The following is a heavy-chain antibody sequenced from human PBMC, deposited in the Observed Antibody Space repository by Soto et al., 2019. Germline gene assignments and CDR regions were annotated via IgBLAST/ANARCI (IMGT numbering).Heavy chain of an antibody. J-gene: IGHJ4*02. V-gene: IGHV2-5*02. CDR3: AHKPKDYDSSGFGY. D-gene: IGHD3-22*01. Sequence: QITLKESGPTLVKPTQNLTLTCTLSGFSLITNGVGVGWIRQPPGKALEWLALIYWDEDKRYSTSLKRRLTIPRDTSKNQVVLTMTNMDPVDTATYYCAHKPKDYDSSGFGYWGQGTLVTVSS. CDR2: IYWDEDK. CDR1: GFSLITNGVG.